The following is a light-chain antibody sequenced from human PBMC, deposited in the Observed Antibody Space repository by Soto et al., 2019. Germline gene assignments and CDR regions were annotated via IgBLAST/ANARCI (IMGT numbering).Light chain of an antibody. CDR3: QKYNSAPPLT. CDR1: QGISNY. J-gene: IGKJ4*01. Sequence: DIQMTESPSSLSASVGDRVTITCRASQGISNYLAWYQQKPGKVPKLLIYAASTLQSGVPSRFSGSGSGTDFTLTISSLQPEDVATYYCQKYNSAPPLTFGGGTKVEIK. V-gene: IGKV1-27*01. CDR2: AAS.